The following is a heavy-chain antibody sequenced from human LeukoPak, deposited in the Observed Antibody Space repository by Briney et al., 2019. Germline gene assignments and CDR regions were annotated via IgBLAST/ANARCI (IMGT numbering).Heavy chain of an antibody. CDR2: IIPIFGTA. J-gene: IGHJ3*02. CDR1: GGTFSSYA. CDR3: ARGDRIILGVFAFDI. V-gene: IGHV1-69*13. Sequence: SVKVSCKAPGGTFSSYAISWVRQAPGQGLEWMGGIIPIFGTANYAQKFQGRVTITADESTSTAYMELSSLRSEDTAVYYCARGDRIILGVFAFDIWGQGTMVTVSS.